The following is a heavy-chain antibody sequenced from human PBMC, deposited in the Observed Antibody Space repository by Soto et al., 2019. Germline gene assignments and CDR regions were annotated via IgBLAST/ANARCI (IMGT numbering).Heavy chain of an antibody. D-gene: IGHD4-17*01. CDR2: ISYDGSNK. Sequence: GGSLRLSCAASGFTFSSYAMHWVRQAPGKGLEWVAVISYDGSNKYYADSVKGRFTISRDNSKNTLYLQMNSLRAEDTAVYYCARDRSPTTVVRTPVGPWGQGTLVTVSS. CDR1: GFTFSSYA. CDR3: ARDRSPTTVVRTPVGP. J-gene: IGHJ5*02. V-gene: IGHV3-30-3*01.